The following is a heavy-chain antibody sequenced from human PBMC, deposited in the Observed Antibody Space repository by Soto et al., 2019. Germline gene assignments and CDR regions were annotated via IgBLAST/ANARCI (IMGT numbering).Heavy chain of an antibody. Sequence: QVQLVQSGAEVKKPGSSVKVSCKASGGTFSSYAISWVRQAPGQGLEWMGGIIPIFGTVNYAQKFQGRVTITADESTSTDYMELSSLRSEDTAVDYCARDLTLRFMGGAWYGMDVWGQGTTVTVSS. CDR2: IIPIFGTV. CDR3: ARDLTLRFMGGAWYGMDV. D-gene: IGHD3-3*01. J-gene: IGHJ6*02. CDR1: GGTFSSYA. V-gene: IGHV1-69*01.